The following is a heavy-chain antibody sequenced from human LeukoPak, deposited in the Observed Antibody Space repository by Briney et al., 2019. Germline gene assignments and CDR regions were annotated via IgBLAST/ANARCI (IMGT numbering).Heavy chain of an antibody. Sequence: SETLSLTCTVSGGSISSYYWSWIRQPPGKGLEWIGYIYYSGSTNYNPSLKSRVTISVDTSKNQFSLKLSSVTAADTAVYYCASSPDYTAMAPPNYYYYMDVWGKGTTVTVSS. CDR2: IYYSGST. D-gene: IGHD5-18*01. CDR3: ASSPDYTAMAPPNYYYYMDV. V-gene: IGHV4-59*01. J-gene: IGHJ6*03. CDR1: GGSISSYY.